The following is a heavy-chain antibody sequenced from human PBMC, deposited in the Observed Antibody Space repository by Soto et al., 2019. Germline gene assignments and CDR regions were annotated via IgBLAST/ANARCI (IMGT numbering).Heavy chain of an antibody. V-gene: IGHV3-9*01. J-gene: IGHJ5*01. D-gene: IGHD1-26*01. Sequence: SLILSWASSVFTFYDYSSHGVLQAPGKGLEWVSGISWNSGSIGYADSVKGRFTISRDNAKNSLYLQMNSLRAEDTALYYCAKANAWDIRFVFDSWGQGTLVTVSS. CDR1: VFTFYDYS. CDR3: AKANAWDIRFVFDS. CDR2: ISWNSGSI.